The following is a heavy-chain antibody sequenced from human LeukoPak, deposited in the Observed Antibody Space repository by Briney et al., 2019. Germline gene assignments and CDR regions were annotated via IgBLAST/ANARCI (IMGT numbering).Heavy chain of an antibody. J-gene: IGHJ3*02. CDR3: ARVIQGYYDSSGYYYEDAFDI. CDR1: GYTFTSYG. V-gene: IGHV1-18*01. CDR2: ISAYNGNT. D-gene: IGHD3-22*01. Sequence: ASVKVSCKASGYTFTSYGISWVRQAPGQGLEWMGWISAYNGNTNYAQKFQGRVTITADKSTSTAYMELSSLRSEDTAVYYCARVIQGYYDSSGYYYEDAFDIWGQGTMVTVSS.